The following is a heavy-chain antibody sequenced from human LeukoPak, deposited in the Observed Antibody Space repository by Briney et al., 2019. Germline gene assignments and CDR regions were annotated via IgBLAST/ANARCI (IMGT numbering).Heavy chain of an antibody. D-gene: IGHD3-10*01. CDR1: GYTFTGYY. V-gene: IGHV1-2*02. J-gene: IGHJ3*02. CDR3: ARVTMVRGVTRLGGAFDI. CDR2: INPNSGGT. Sequence: ASVKVSCKAPGYTFTGYYMHWVRQAPGQGLEWMGWINPNSGGTNYAQKFQGRVTMTRDTSISTAYMELSRLRSDDTAVYYCARVTMVRGVTRLGGAFDIWGQGTMVTVSS.